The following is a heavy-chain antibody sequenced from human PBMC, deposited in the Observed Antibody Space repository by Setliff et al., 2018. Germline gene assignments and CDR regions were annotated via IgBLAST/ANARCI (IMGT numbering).Heavy chain of an antibody. Sequence: ASVKVSCKASAYTFTDYYVHWVRQGLQCMGRINPNSVGTNFAQKFQGRVTVTRDTSITTAYMELSSLRAEDTAVYYCAKDGSGSYDYLDYWGQGTLVTVSS. CDR2: INPNSVGT. D-gene: IGHD6-13*01. J-gene: IGHJ4*02. V-gene: IGHV1-2*06. CDR1: AYTFTDYY. CDR3: AKDGSGSYDYLDY.